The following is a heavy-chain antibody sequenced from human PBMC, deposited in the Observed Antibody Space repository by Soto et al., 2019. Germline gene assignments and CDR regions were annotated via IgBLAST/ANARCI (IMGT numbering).Heavy chain of an antibody. CDR3: ARDYYYGSGSYIDY. Sequence: PGGSLRLSCAASGFTFSSYSMNWVRQAPGKGLEWLSYISGSSSSIYYADSVKGRFTISRDNDKNLLYLQMNSLRAEDTAVYCCARDYYYGSGSYIDYWGQGTLVTVSS. D-gene: IGHD3-10*01. J-gene: IGHJ4*02. V-gene: IGHV3-48*01. CDR1: GFTFSSYS. CDR2: ISGSSSSI.